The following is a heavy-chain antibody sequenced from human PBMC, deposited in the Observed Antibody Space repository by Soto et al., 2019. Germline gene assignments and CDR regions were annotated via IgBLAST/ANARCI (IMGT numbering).Heavy chain of an antibody. Sequence: SETLSLTCAVSGGSIISNSYYWGWIRQPPGQGLEWIASIFHSGSTYYNPSLKSRVTMSVDTSKNQFSLKLSSVTAADTAVYYCAREGSDYSNPVFDYWGQGTLVTVSS. CDR3: AREGSDYSNPVFDY. D-gene: IGHD4-4*01. CDR2: IFHSGST. V-gene: IGHV4-39*07. J-gene: IGHJ4*02. CDR1: GGSIISNSYY.